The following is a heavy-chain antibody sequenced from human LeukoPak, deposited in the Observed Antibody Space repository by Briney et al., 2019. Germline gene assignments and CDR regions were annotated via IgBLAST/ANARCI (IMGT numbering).Heavy chain of an antibody. D-gene: IGHD3-10*01. V-gene: IGHV3-33*06. Sequence: GRSLRLSCAASGFTFSLYGMHWVRQAPGKGLEWVALISNDGSKTYYADSVKGRFTISRDNSKHTVYLQVSSLRADDTAVYYCAKDSRGANFFGDFDYWGQGTLVTVSS. CDR3: AKDSRGANFFGDFDY. J-gene: IGHJ4*02. CDR1: GFTFSLYG. CDR2: ISNDGSKT.